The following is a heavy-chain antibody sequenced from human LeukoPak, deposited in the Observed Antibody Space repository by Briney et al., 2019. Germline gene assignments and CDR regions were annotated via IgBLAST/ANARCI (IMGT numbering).Heavy chain of an antibody. J-gene: IGHJ3*02. CDR2: ISAYNGNT. CDR3: ARAVVVITGDDAFDI. CDR1: GYTFTSYG. D-gene: IGHD3-22*01. V-gene: IGHV1-18*01. Sequence: ASVTVSCKASGYTFTSYGISWVRQAPGQGLEWMGWISAYNGNTNYAQKLQGRVTMTTDTSTSTAYMELRSLRSDDTAVYYCARAVVVITGDDAFDIWGQGTMVTASS.